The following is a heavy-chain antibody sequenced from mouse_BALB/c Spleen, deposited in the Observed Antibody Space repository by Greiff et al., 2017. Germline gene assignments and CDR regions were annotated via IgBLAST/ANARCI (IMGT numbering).Heavy chain of an antibody. CDR3: ARGDGNYGYFDV. V-gene: IGHV5-17*02. J-gene: IGHJ1*01. Sequence: DVKLVESGGGLVQPGGSRKLSCAASGFTFSSFGMHWVRQAPEKGLEWVAYISSGSSTIYYADTVKGRFTISRDKPKNTLFLQMTSLRSEDTAMYYCARGDGNYGYFDVWGAGTTVTVSS. CDR1: GFTFSSFG. CDR2: ISSGSSTI. D-gene: IGHD2-1*01.